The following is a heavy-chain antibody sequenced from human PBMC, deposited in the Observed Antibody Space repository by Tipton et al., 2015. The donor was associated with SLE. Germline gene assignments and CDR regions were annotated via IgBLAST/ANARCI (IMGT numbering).Heavy chain of an antibody. CDR2: ISGSGGAT. CDR1: GFTFSNYA. V-gene: IGHV3-23*01. D-gene: IGHD6-6*01. J-gene: IGHJ4*02. Sequence: SLRLSCAASGFTFSNYAMSWVRQAPGKGLEWVSLISGSGGATYYADSVKGRFTSSRDNSKNTLFLQMNSLRAEDTAVYYCARDRGSSYPFDYWGQGTLVTVSS. CDR3: ARDRGSSYPFDY.